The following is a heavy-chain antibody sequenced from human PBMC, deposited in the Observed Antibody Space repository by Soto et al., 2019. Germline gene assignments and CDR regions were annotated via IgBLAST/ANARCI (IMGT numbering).Heavy chain of an antibody. Sequence: QVQLVQSGAEVKKPGASVKVSCKASGYTFTSYGISWVRQAPGQGLEWMGWISAYNGNTNYAQKLQGRVAMTTDTSTSTAYMELRSLRSDDTAVYYCARVTGIAVAGAPIDAFDIWGQGTMVTVSS. V-gene: IGHV1-18*01. CDR2: ISAYNGNT. CDR3: ARVTGIAVAGAPIDAFDI. J-gene: IGHJ3*02. CDR1: GYTFTSYG. D-gene: IGHD6-19*01.